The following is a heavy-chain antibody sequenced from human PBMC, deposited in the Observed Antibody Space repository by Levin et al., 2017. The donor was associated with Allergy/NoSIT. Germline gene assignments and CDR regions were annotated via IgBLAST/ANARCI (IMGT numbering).Heavy chain of an antibody. D-gene: IGHD5/OR15-5a*01. CDR1: GYTFTSYG. CDR2: ISAYNGNT. Sequence: ASVKVSCKASGYTFTSYGISWVRQAPGQGLEWMGWISAYNGNTNYAQKLQGRVTMTTDTSTSTAYMELRSLRSDDTAVYYCARGVSPRVSRGDFDYWGQGTLVTVSS. V-gene: IGHV1-18*01. CDR3: ARGVSPRVSRGDFDY. J-gene: IGHJ4*02.